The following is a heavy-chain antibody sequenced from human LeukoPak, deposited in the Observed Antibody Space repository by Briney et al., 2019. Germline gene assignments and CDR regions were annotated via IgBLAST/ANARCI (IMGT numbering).Heavy chain of an antibody. D-gene: IGHD6-13*01. V-gene: IGHV1-2*02. CDR2: INPNSGGT. CDR3: ARTPQRITAAGQNPDY. CDR1: GYTFTGYY. Sequence: ASVKVSCKASGYTFTGYYMHWVRQAPGQGLEWMGWINPNSGGTNYAQKFQGRVTMTRDTSISTAYMELSRLRSDDRAGYYCARTPQRITAAGQNPDYWGQGTLVTASS. J-gene: IGHJ4*02.